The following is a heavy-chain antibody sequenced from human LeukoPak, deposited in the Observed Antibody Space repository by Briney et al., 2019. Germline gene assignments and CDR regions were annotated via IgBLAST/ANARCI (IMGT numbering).Heavy chain of an antibody. J-gene: IGHJ5*02. CDR3: TRYDSSRFDP. CDR2: IAYDGNRK. V-gene: IGHV3-30*03. Sequence: GKSLRLSCAGSGFTFSGYGMHWLRQAPGKGLEWVTGIAYDGNRKHYAASVEGRFTISRDNSRNTMDLQMNSLRADDTSVYHCTRYDSSRFDPWGQGTLVIVSS. CDR1: GFTFSGYG. D-gene: IGHD3-3*01.